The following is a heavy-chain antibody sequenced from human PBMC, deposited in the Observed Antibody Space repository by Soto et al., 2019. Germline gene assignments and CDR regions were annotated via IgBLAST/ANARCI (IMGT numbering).Heavy chain of an antibody. CDR3: SKDPNGDYVGAFDS. CDR2: ITVGGGAS. Sequence: EVQLLESGGGLVQPGGSLRISCAASAFTFRGYAMTWVRQAPGKGLEWVSSITVGGGASYHTDSVKGRFTISRDNSKNTIYLQMNSLRPEDTAIYYCSKDPNGDYVGAFDSWGQGTMVTVSS. V-gene: IGHV3-23*01. J-gene: IGHJ3*02. CDR1: AFTFRGYA. D-gene: IGHD2-8*01.